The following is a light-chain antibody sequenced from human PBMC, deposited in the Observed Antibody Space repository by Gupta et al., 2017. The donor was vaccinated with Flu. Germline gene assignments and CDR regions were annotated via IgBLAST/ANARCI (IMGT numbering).Light chain of an antibody. CDR3: QSYDSSSRDVV. Sequence: ITCTRTSGSIATSDGEWYEQRPRSTPTTVISEDNRRLPGVPDLAPGSFDTSANSASLTITGLQTEDEADYYCQSYDSSSRDVVFGGGTKLTVL. CDR1: SGSIATSD. J-gene: IGLJ2*01. CDR2: EDN. V-gene: IGLV6-57*01.